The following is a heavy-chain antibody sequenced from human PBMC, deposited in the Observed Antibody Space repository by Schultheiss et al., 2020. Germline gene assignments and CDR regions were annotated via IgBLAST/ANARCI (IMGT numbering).Heavy chain of an antibody. CDR2: IYYSGST. D-gene: IGHD6-19*01. CDR1: GGSISSGGYY. J-gene: IGHJ4*02. V-gene: IGHV4-31*03. CDR3: ASQIAVAGKVDYYFDY. Sequence: SQTLSLTCTVSGGSISSGGYYWSWIRQHPGKGLEWIGYIYYSGSTNYNPSLKSRVTMSVDTSKNQFSLKLSSVTAADTAVYYCASQIAVAGKVDYYFDYWGQGTLVTVSS.